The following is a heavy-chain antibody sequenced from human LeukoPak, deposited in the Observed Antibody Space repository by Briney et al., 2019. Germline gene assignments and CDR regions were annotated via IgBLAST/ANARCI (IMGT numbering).Heavy chain of an antibody. CDR1: GFTVSSNY. V-gene: IGHV3-53*01. CDR3: ARDPLGLFTFDY. D-gene: IGHD3-16*01. Sequence: PGGSLRLSCAASGFTVSSNYMSWVRQAPGKGLEWVSVIYSGGSTYYADSVKGRFTISRDNSKSTLYLQMNSLRAEDTAVYYCARDPLGLFTFDYWGQGTLVTVSS. CDR2: IYSGGST. J-gene: IGHJ4*02.